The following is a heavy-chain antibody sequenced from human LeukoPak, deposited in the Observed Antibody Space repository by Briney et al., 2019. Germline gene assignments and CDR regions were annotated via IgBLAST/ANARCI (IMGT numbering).Heavy chain of an antibody. Sequence: SVKVSCKASGGTFSGYAISWGRQAPGQGLEWMGRIIPILGIANYAQKFQGRVTITADKSTSTAYMELSSLRSEDTAVYYCARVPRNTAMVTFWFDPWGQGTLVTVSS. CDR1: GGTFSGYA. CDR3: ARVPRNTAMVTFWFDP. V-gene: IGHV1-69*04. D-gene: IGHD5-18*01. CDR2: IIPILGIA. J-gene: IGHJ5*02.